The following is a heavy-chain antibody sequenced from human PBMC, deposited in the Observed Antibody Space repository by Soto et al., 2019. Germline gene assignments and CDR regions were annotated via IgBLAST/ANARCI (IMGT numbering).Heavy chain of an antibody. J-gene: IGHJ5*02. CDR1: GGSISSGGYS. D-gene: IGHD3-10*01. CDR3: ASTEYYGSGIEP. Sequence: QLQLQESGSGLVKPSQTLSLTCAVSGGSISSGGYSWSWIRQPPGKGLEWIGYIYHSGSTYYNPCTKNRVTIAVIRVKNHFSLKLSSMTGADTAVYFGASTEYYGSGIEPWGQGTLVTVFS. V-gene: IGHV4-30-2*01. CDR2: IYHSGST.